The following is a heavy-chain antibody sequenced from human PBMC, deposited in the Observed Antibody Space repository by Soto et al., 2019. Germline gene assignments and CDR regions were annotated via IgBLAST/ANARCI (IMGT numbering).Heavy chain of an antibody. CDR2: VYYTGTT. D-gene: IGHD2-2*01. V-gene: IGHV4-39*01. Sequence: SETLSLTCTVSNFSVLTSIYYWAWIRQPPGKGLEWVGTVYYTGTTYYNPSLQSRVTISIDASKNQFSLNLNSVTAADTAVYYCARNWNLALVPAAYFDSWGQGTLVTVSS. CDR3: ARNWNLALVPAAYFDS. J-gene: IGHJ4*02. CDR1: NFSVLTSIYY.